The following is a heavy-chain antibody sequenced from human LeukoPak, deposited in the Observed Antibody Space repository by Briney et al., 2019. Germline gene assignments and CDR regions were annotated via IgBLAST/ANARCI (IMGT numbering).Heavy chain of an antibody. J-gene: IGHJ4*02. D-gene: IGHD2-15*01. Sequence: ASVKVSCKASGYTFMDYYLHWVRQAPGQGLEWMGWINPHTGGTNYAQKFQGRVTMTRDTSISTAYMELSGLTPDDTAAYYCARPYCSGGSCHDYFDYWGQGTLVTVSS. V-gene: IGHV1-2*02. CDR1: GYTFMDYY. CDR3: ARPYCSGGSCHDYFDY. CDR2: INPHTGGT.